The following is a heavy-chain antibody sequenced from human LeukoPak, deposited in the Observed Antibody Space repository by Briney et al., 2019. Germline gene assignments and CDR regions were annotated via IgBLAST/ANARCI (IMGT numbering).Heavy chain of an antibody. V-gene: IGHV4-4*07. CDR1: GDFIRSDW. CDR2: IYATGST. CDR3: ARQGYTASYYFLDF. D-gene: IGHD1-26*01. J-gene: IGHJ4*02. Sequence: SETLSLTCDVSGDFIRSDWWGWVRQPAGKGLEWIGRIYATGSTKFNPSRKSRLTMSMDTSTNQFSLKLSLKLTSVTAADTAVYFCARQGYTASYYFLDFWSQGTLVTVSP.